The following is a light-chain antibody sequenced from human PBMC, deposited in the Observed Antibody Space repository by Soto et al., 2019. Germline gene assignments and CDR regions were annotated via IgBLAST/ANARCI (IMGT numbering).Light chain of an antibody. CDR2: KAS. Sequence: DIQMTQSPSTLSGSVGYRFTITCRASQSISSWLAWYQQKPGKAPKGLIYKASTLESGAPSRFSGSGSGTEFTLTISSLQPDDFATYYCQQYYSYPWTFGQGTTVDIK. J-gene: IGKJ1*01. V-gene: IGKV1-5*03. CDR3: QQYYSYPWT. CDR1: QSISSW.